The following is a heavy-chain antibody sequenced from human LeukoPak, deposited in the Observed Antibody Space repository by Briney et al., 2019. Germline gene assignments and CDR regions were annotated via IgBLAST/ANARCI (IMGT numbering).Heavy chain of an antibody. D-gene: IGHD2-15*01. Sequence: GGSLRLSCAASGFTFSSYGMHWVRQAPGKGLEWVAVIWYDGSNKYYADSVKGRFTISRDNSKNTLYLQMNSLRAEDTAVYYCARPQDIVVVVGAFDIWGQGTMVTVSS. V-gene: IGHV3-33*01. CDR3: ARPQDIVVVVGAFDI. J-gene: IGHJ3*02. CDR1: GFTFSSYG. CDR2: IWYDGSNK.